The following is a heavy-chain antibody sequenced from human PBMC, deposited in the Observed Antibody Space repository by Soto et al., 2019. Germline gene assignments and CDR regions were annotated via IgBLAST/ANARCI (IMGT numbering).Heavy chain of an antibody. CDR2: IIPIFGTV. J-gene: IGHJ2*01. CDR1: GGTFSNYP. D-gene: IGHD5-12*01. CDR3: ARGNHRWLQLWYFDL. Sequence: QVQLVQSGAEVKKPGSSVKVSCKASGGTFSNYPISWVRQAPGQGLEWMGGIIPIFGTVNYAQKFQGRVTITADESTSTAYMALSSLRSEDTAVYYCARGNHRWLQLWYFDLWGRGTLVTVSS. V-gene: IGHV1-69*12.